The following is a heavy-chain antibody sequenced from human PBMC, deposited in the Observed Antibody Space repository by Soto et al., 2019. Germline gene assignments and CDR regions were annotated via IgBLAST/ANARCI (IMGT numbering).Heavy chain of an antibody. J-gene: IGHJ6*02. CDR1: GYTFTSYY. CDR3: AREYSYGAYYYYGMDV. V-gene: IGHV1-46*01. CDR2: INPSGGST. Sequence: GASVKVSCKASGYTFTSYYMHWVRQAPGQGLEWMGIINPSGGSTSYAQKFQGRVTMTRDTSTSTVYVELSSLRSEDTAVYYCAREYSYGAYYYYGMDVWGQGTTVTVSS. D-gene: IGHD5-18*01.